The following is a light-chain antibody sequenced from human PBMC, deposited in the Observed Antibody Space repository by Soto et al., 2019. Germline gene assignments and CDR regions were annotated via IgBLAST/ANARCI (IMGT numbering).Light chain of an antibody. CDR1: QSVSSSY. CDR2: GAS. J-gene: IGKJ1*01. CDR3: QQYGSSPTWT. Sequence: EIVLTQSPGTLSLSPGERATLSCRASQSVSSSYLAWYQQKPGQAPRLLIYGASSRATGIPDRFSGSGSGTDFTLTISRPEPEDFAVYYCQQYGSSPTWTFGQGTQVEIK. V-gene: IGKV3-20*01.